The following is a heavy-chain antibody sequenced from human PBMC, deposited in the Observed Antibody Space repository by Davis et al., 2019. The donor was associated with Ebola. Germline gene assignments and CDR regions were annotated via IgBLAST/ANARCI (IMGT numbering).Heavy chain of an antibody. D-gene: IGHD5-12*01. CDR2: VIPMFGTS. J-gene: IGHJ4*02. Sequence: SVKVSCKASRGTFGSYAISWVRQAPGQGLEWMGGVIPMFGTSKYAQKFQDRVTITADESTNTAYMELSSLRSDDTAVYYCARGRPWLWVATPVRFDSWGLGTLVTVSS. CDR1: RGTFGSYA. CDR3: ARGRPWLWVATPVRFDS. V-gene: IGHV1-69*13.